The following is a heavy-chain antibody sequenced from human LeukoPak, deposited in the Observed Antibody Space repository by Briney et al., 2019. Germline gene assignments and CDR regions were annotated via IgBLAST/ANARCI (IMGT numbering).Heavy chain of an antibody. V-gene: IGHV3-48*02. J-gene: IGHJ6*02. Sequence: GGSLRLSCAASGFTFSSYSMNWVRHAPRKGLGWVTYIRSSGSTIYYGGSVKGRFTISRDNAKNSLYLQMNSLRDEDTAVYYCARGVARDYYGSGSYQGVWGQGTTVTVSS. CDR1: GFTFSSYS. CDR3: ARGVARDYYGSGSYQGV. CDR2: IRSSGSTI. D-gene: IGHD3-10*01.